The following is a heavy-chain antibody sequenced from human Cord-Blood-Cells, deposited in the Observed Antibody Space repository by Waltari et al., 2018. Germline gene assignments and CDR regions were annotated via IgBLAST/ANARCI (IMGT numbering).Heavy chain of an antibody. V-gene: IGHV1-69*09. J-gene: IGHJ5*02. CDR3: ARDARFLEWLLPNWFDP. D-gene: IGHD3-3*01. CDR2: IIPILGIA. CDR1: GAPFSSDA. Sequence: QVQLVQSGAEVKKPGSSVMVSCNAPGAPFSSDAISWVRRAPGPGLEWMGRIIPILGIANYAQKFQGRVTITADKSTSTAYMELSSLRSEDTAVYYCARDARFLEWLLPNWFDPWGQGTLVTVSS.